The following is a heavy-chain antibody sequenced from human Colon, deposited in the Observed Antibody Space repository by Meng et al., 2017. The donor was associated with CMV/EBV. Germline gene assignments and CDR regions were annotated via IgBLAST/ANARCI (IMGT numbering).Heavy chain of an antibody. V-gene: IGHV3-21*01. CDR2: ISSSSSYI. CDR3: ARDWPQREGMDV. CDR1: GFTFSSYA. J-gene: IGHJ6*02. Sequence: GESLKICCAASGFTFSSYAMNWVRQAPGKGLEWVSFISSSSSYIAYADSAKGRFTISRDNAQNSLYLQMNSLSAEDTAVYYCARDWPQREGMDVWGQGTTVTVSS. D-gene: IGHD6-25*01.